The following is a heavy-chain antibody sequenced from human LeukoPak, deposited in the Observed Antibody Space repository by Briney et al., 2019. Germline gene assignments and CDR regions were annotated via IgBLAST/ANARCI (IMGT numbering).Heavy chain of an antibody. J-gene: IGHJ6*04. D-gene: IGHD5-12*01. CDR2: ISSSSSYI. CDR1: GFTFSSYS. CDR3: ARVAATTMSYYYYYGMDV. V-gene: IGHV3-21*01. Sequence: GGSLRLSCAASGFTFSSYSMNWVRQAPGKGLEWVSSISSSSSYIYYADSVKGRFTISRDNAKNSLYLQMNSLRAEDTAVYYRARVAATTMSYYYYYGMDVWGKGTTVTVSS.